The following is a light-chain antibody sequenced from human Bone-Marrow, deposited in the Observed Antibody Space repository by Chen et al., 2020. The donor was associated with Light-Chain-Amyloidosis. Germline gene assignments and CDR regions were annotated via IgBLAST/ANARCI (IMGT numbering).Light chain of an antibody. CDR2: EAD. Sequence: NFMLTQPHSVSESPGKMVIISCTRSSGSIATNYVQWYQQRPGSSPTTVIYEADQRPSGVPDRFSGSIDRSSNSASLTISGLKTEDEADYYCQSYQGSSQGVFGGGTKLTVL. V-gene: IGLV6-57*01. CDR1: SGSIATNY. J-gene: IGLJ3*02. CDR3: QSYQGSSQGV.